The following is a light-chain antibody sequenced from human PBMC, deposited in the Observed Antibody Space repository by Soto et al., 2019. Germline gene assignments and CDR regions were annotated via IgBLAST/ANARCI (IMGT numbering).Light chain of an antibody. CDR1: ESVNSGY. CDR3: XXXXDSVFT. Sequence: EIVLTQSPATLSLSPGERATLSCRASESVNSGYLAWFQQKPGRAPRLLIFGTSGRATGIPDRFSGNGSRTDFTLTXSRLXPXXXAXXXXXXXXDSVFTFGPGTRVDIK. V-gene: IGKV3-20*01. CDR2: GTS. J-gene: IGKJ3*01.